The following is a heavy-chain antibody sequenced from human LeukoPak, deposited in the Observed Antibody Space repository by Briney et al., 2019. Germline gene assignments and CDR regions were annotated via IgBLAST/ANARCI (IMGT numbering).Heavy chain of an antibody. J-gene: IGHJ5*02. D-gene: IGHD6-19*01. Sequence: GGSLRLSCAASGFTFSSYWMHWVRQVPGKGLVWVSRINSDGSSRSYVDSVMGRFTISRDNAKNTLYLQLDSLRAEDTAVYYCARGLAVAGSSWFDPWGQGTLVTVSS. V-gene: IGHV3-74*01. CDR2: INSDGSSR. CDR1: GFTFSSYW. CDR3: ARGLAVAGSSWFDP.